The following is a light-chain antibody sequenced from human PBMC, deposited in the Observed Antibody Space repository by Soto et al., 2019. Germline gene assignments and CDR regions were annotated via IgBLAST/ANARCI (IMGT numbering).Light chain of an antibody. V-gene: IGKV1-6*01. Sequence: AIQMTQSPSSLSASVGDRVTITCRASQGIRNDLGWYQQKPGKAPKLLIYAASSLQSGVPSRFSGSGSGTDFTLTISSLQPEDFATYYCQQLNTYPLFTFGPGTEVDI. CDR2: AAS. CDR3: QQLNTYPLFT. CDR1: QGIRND. J-gene: IGKJ3*01.